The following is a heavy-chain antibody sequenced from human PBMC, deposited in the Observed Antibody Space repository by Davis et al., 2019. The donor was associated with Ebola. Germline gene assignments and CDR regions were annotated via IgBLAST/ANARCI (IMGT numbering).Heavy chain of an antibody. CDR1: GGSISSYY. J-gene: IGHJ4*02. Sequence: GSLRLSCTVSGGSISSYYWSWIRQPPGQGLEWIGYIYYSGSTNYNPYLKSRVTISVDKSKKQFSLKLSSVTAADSAVYYCARGGKLLWFGELAPFDYWGQGTLVTVSS. CDR3: ARGGKLLWFGELAPFDY. CDR2: IYYSGST. V-gene: IGHV4-59*01. D-gene: IGHD3-10*01.